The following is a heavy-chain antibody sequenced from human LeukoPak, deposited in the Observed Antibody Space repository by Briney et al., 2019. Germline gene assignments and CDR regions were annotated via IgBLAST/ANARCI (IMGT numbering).Heavy chain of an antibody. CDR2: ISSSSSYI. Sequence: GGSLRLSCAASGFTFSSYSMNWVRQAPGKGLEWVSSISSSSSYIYYADSVKGRFTISRDNAKNSLYLQMNSLRAEDTAVYYCARDGLEQLVQGDFDYWGQGTLVTVSS. V-gene: IGHV3-21*01. J-gene: IGHJ4*02. CDR3: ARDGLEQLVQGDFDY. CDR1: GFTFSSYS. D-gene: IGHD6-6*01.